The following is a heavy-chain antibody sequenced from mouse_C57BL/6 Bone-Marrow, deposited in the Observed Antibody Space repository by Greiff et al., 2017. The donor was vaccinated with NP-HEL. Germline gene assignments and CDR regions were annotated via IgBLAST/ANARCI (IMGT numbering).Heavy chain of an antibody. J-gene: IGHJ3*01. CDR3: TGGYGSSYHAWFAY. CDR1: GFTFSNYW. V-gene: IGHV6-3*01. CDR2: IRLKSDNYAT. D-gene: IGHD1-1*01. Sequence: DVQLVESGGGLVQPGGSMKLSCVASGFTFSNYWMNWVRQSPEKGLEWVAQIRLKSDNYATHYAESVKGRFTISRDDSKSSVYLQMNNLRAEDTGIYYCTGGYGSSYHAWFAYWGQGTLVTVSA.